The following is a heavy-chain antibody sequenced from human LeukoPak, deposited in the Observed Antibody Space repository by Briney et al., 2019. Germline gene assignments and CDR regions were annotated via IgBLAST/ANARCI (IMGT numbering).Heavy chain of an antibody. D-gene: IGHD3-10*01. CDR2: INSDGSST. Sequence: PGGSLRLSCAASGFTFSPYWMHWVRQAPGKGLVWVSRINSDGSSTAYADSVKGRFTFSRDNAKNTLYLQMNSLRAEDTAVYYCARDLRGSGSLDYWGQGTLVTVSS. J-gene: IGHJ4*02. CDR1: GFTFSPYW. CDR3: ARDLRGSGSLDY. V-gene: IGHV3-74*01.